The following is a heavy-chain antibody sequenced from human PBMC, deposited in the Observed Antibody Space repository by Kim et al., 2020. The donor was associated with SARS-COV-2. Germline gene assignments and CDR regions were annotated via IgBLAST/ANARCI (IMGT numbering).Heavy chain of an antibody. V-gene: IGHV4-59*01. D-gene: IGHD2-2*03. CDR2: IYYSGST. CDR1: GGSISSYY. CDR3: ARERGYCSSTSCLAAFDI. J-gene: IGHJ3*02. Sequence: SETLSLTCTVSGGSISSYYWSWIRQPPGKGLEWIGYIYYSGSTNYNPSLKSRVTISVDTSKNQFSLKLSSVTAADTAVYYCARERGYCSSTSCLAAFDIWGQGTMVTVSS.